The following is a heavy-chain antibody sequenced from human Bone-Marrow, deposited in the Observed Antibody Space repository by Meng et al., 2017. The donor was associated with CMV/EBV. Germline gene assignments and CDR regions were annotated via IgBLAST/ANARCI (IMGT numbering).Heavy chain of an antibody. V-gene: IGHV3-30*03. CDR1: GFTFSSFG. D-gene: IGHD3-16*01. J-gene: IGHJ4*02. CDR2: ILYDGSNE. Sequence: GESLKISCAASGFTFSSFGMHWVRQAPDKGLEWVAFILYDGSNEYYADSVKGRFIIFRDNSTNTLYLQMNRLKPEDTAVFDCTMDVKFGDFDYWGQGALVTVYS. CDR3: TMDVKFGDFDY.